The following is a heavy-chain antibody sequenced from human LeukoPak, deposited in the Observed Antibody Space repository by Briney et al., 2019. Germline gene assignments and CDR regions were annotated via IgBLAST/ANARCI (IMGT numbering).Heavy chain of an antibody. V-gene: IGHV4-39*07. CDR2: TYYSGST. CDR3: ARDDYGGNSDAFDI. CDR1: GGSISSSSYY. D-gene: IGHD4-23*01. Sequence: SETLSLTCTVSGGSISSSSYYWGWIRQPPGKGLEWIGSTYYSGSTYYNPSLKSRVTMSVDTSKNQFSLKLSSVTAADTAVYYCARDDYGGNSDAFDIWGQGTMVTVSS. J-gene: IGHJ3*02.